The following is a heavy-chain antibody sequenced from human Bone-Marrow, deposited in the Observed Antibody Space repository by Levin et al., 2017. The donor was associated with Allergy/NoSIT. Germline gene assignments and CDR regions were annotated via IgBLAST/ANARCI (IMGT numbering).Heavy chain of an antibody. J-gene: IGHJ4*02. CDR3: ARGRTPTA. V-gene: IGHV3-53*01. Sequence: QPGGSLRLSCAVSGFSVSSSYMTWVRQAPGKGLQSVSILYSGGDSYYADSVRGRFTISRDTSNNTLFLQMNSLRAEDTAVYYCARGRTPTAWGQGTLVTV. D-gene: IGHD4-17*01. CDR2: LYSGGDS. CDR1: GFSVSSSY.